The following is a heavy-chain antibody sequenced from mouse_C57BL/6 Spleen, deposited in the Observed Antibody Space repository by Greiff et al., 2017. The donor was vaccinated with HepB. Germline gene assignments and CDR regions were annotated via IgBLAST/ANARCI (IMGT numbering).Heavy chain of an antibody. D-gene: IGHD1-1*01. Sequence: QVQLQQSGPELVKPGASVKISCKASGYAFSSSWMNWVKQRPGKGLEWIGRIYPGDGDTNYNGKFKGKATLTADKSSSTAYMQLSSLTSEDSAVYFCAIYYGSSQAFAYWGQGTLVTVSA. CDR3: AIYYGSSQAFAY. CDR1: GYAFSSSW. CDR2: IYPGDGDT. J-gene: IGHJ3*01. V-gene: IGHV1-82*01.